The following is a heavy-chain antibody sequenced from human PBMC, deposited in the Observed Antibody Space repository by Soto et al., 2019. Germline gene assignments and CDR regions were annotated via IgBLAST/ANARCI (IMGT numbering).Heavy chain of an antibody. V-gene: IGHV1-69*13. CDR3: ARGRGYSGDDHYYYFDMDV. Sequence: ASVKVSCKASGGTFNNYPITWVRQAPGEGLEWMGGSIPIFGTANYAQKFQGRVTISVDESTSTAYMELSSLRSEDTAVYYCARGRGYSGDDHYYYFDMDVWVQGTTVTVSS. D-gene: IGHD5-12*01. J-gene: IGHJ6*02. CDR2: SIPIFGTA. CDR1: GGTFNNYP.